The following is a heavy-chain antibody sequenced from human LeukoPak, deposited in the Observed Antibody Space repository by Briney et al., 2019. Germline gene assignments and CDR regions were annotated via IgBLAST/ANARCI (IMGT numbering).Heavy chain of an antibody. V-gene: IGHV1-46*01. Sequence: ASVKVSCKASGYTFTSYYMHWVRQAPGQGLEWMGIINPSGGSTSYAQKFQGRVTMTRDTSKNQFSLKLSSVTAADTAVYYCARGARRSVTTVTTFAYFDYWGQGTLVTVSS. CDR2: INPSGGST. J-gene: IGHJ4*02. D-gene: IGHD4-4*01. CDR3: ARGARRSVTTVTTFAYFDY. CDR1: GYTFTSYY.